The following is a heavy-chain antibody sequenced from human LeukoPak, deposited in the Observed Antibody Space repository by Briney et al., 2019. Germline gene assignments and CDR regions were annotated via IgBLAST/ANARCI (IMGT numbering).Heavy chain of an antibody. CDR2: ISYDGSSK. Sequence: GGSLRLSCAASGFTFSSYAMHWVRQAPGKGLEWVAVISYDGSSKYYADSVKGRFTISRDNSKNTLYLQMNSLRAEDTAVYYCARGGSSSTYYYYGMDVWGQGTTVTVSS. CDR3: ARGGSSSTYYYYGMDV. V-gene: IGHV3-30-3*01. J-gene: IGHJ6*02. D-gene: IGHD6-6*01. CDR1: GFTFSSYA.